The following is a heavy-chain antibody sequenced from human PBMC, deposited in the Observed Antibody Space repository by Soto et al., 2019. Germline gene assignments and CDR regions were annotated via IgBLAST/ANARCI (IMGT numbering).Heavy chain of an antibody. CDR3: AKVPNYYDSSGFDY. J-gene: IGHJ4*02. V-gene: IGHV3-23*01. CDR1: GFTFRSYA. Sequence: GGSLRLSYAASGFTFRSYAMSWVRQAPGKGLEWVSAISGSGGSTYYADSVKGRFTISRDNSKNTLYLQMNSLRAEDTAVYYCAKVPNYYDSSGFDYWGQGTLVTVSS. CDR2: ISGSGGST. D-gene: IGHD3-22*01.